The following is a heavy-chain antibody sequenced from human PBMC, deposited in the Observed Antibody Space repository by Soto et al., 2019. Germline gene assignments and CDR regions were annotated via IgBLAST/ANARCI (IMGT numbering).Heavy chain of an antibody. CDR1: GFTFSSYS. CDR3: ARPIVDIVATPFAY. Sequence: GGSLRLSCAASGFTFSSYSMNWVRQAPGKGLEWVSSISSSSRYIYYADSVKGRFTISRDNAKNSLYLQMNSLRAEDTAVYYCARPIVDIVATPFAYWGPGTLATVSS. J-gene: IGHJ4*02. V-gene: IGHV3-21*01. D-gene: IGHD5-12*01. CDR2: ISSSSRYI.